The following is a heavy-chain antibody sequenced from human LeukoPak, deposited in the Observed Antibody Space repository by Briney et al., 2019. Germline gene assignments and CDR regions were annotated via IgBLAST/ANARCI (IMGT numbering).Heavy chain of an antibody. V-gene: IGHV5-51*01. CDR3: ARLVVVAATCWFDP. CDR1: GYSFTSYW. D-gene: IGHD2-15*01. CDR2: IYPGDSDT. J-gene: IGHJ5*02. Sequence: HGEPLKISCKGSGYSFTSYWIGWVRQMPGKGLECMGIIYPGDSDTRYSPSFQGHVTISVDKSISTAYLQWSSLKASDTAMYYCARLVVVAATCWFDPWGQGTLVTVSS.